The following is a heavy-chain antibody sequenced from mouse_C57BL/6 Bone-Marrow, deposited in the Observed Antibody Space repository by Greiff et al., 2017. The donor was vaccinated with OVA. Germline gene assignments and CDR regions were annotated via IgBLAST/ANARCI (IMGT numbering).Heavy chain of an antibody. D-gene: IGHD1-1*01. V-gene: IGHV1-62-3*01. J-gene: IGHJ2*01. CDR3: TRRDYYGSSYPLDY. CDR1: GYTFTSYW. Sequence: VQLQQPGAELVKPGASVKLSCKASGYTFTSYWMHWVKQRPGRGLEWIGRIDPETGGTAYNQKFKGKAILTADKSSSTAYMELRSLTSEDSAVYYCTRRDYYGSSYPLDYWGQGTTLTVSS. CDR2: IDPETGGT.